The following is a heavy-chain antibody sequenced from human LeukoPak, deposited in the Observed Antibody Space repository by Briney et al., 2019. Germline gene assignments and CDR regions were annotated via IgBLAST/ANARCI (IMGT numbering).Heavy chain of an antibody. Sequence: GGSLRLSCAASGFTFSSYGMHWVRQAPGKGLEWVAVISYDGSNKYYADSVKGRFTIYRDNSKNTLYLQMNSLRAEATAVYYCAKDITILVGGDYWGQGTLVTVSS. V-gene: IGHV3-30*18. CDR2: ISYDGSNK. CDR1: GFTFSSYG. CDR3: AKDITILVGGDY. J-gene: IGHJ4*02. D-gene: IGHD3-10*01.